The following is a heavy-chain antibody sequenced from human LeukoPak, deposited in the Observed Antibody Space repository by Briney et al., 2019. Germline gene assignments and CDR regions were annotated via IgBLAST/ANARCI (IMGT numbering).Heavy chain of an antibody. D-gene: IGHD5-12*01. CDR2: IASGGSNE. J-gene: IGHJ5*02. CDR1: GFTFSNSG. CDR3: ARERGYSGGGFDP. Sequence: GGSLRLSCAASGFTFSNSGMHWVRQTPGKGLEWVAVIASGGSNEYYADSVRGRFTVSRDNSKNTLYLQMNSLRAEDTAVYYCARERGYSGGGFDPWGQGTLVTVSS. V-gene: IGHV3-30*03.